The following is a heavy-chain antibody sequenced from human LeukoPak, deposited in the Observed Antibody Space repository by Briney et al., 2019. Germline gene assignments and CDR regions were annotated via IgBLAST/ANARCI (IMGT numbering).Heavy chain of an antibody. CDR1: GFTFSSYA. Sequence: PGGSLRLSCAASGFTFSSYAMSWVRQAPGKGLEWVSAISGSGGSTYYADSVKGRFTISRDNSKNTLYLQMNSLRAEDTAVYYCAVSGFLWSGYPYYFDYWGQGTLVTVSS. CDR2: ISGSGGST. V-gene: IGHV3-23*01. CDR3: AVSGFLWSGYPYYFDY. D-gene: IGHD3-3*01. J-gene: IGHJ4*02.